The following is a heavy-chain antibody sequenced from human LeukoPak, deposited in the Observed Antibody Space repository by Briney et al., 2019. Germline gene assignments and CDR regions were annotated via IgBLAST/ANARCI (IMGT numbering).Heavy chain of an antibody. CDR2: INSNTGGT. CDR1: GYTVTGSF. Sequence: GASVKVSCKASGYTVTGSFMHWVRQAPGQGLEWMGWINSNTGGTKFAQKFQDRVTTTRDTSISTVYMELSSLRSDDTAVYYCARADPVDYWGQGAHITVSS. V-gene: IGHV1-2*02. J-gene: IGHJ4*02. CDR3: ARADPVDY.